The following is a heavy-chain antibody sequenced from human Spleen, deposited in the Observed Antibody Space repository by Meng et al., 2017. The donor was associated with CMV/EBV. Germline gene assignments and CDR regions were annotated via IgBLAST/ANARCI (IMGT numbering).Heavy chain of an antibody. V-gene: IGHV3-48*04. D-gene: IGHD3-3*01. Sequence: GGSLRLSCAASGFTFDNYAMHWVRQAPGKGLEWISYISRSSTTIYYAESVKGRFTIPRDNANNSLYLQMNSLRTEDTAVYYCARDFNPLSLTIFGVVPPFDPWGQGTLVTVSS. CDR3: ARDFNPLSLTIFGVVPPFDP. CDR1: GFTFDNYA. CDR2: ISRSSTTI. J-gene: IGHJ5*02.